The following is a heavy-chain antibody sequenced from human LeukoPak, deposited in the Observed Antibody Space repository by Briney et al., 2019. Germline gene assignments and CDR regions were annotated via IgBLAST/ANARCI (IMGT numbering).Heavy chain of an antibody. V-gene: IGHV1-18*01. D-gene: IGHD6-19*01. J-gene: IGHJ4*02. CDR1: GYTFTNYG. Sequence: ASVKVSCKASGYTFTNYGISWVRQAPGQGLEWMGWISAYNGNTNYAQKLQGRVTMTTDTSTSTAFMELRSLRSDDTAVYYCARDSSGYYSAYWGQGTLVTVSS. CDR2: ISAYNGNT. CDR3: ARDSSGYYSAY.